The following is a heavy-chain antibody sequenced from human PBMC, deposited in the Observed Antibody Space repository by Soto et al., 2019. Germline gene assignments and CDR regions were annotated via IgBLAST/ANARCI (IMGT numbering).Heavy chain of an antibody. D-gene: IGHD2-21*01. CDR2: ISGGASDK. J-gene: IGHJ4*02. Sequence: EVQLVESGGRLVQPGGSLRLSCAASGFMFSAYWMSWVRQDPGKGLEWVATISGGASDKFYVDSVKGRFTISRDDSKKTLYLQMNSLRDEDKAVSYCVREDWHRFDSWGQGTLVTVSS. CDR1: GFMFSAYW. V-gene: IGHV3-7*01. CDR3: VREDWHRFDS.